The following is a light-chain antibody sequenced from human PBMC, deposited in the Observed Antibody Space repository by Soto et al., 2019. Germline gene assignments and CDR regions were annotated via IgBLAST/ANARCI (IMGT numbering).Light chain of an antibody. Sequence: QSALTQPASVSGSPGQSITISCTGTSTDVGGYNYVSWYQQHPGKAPKLMIYEVSNRPSGVSNRFSGSKSGNTASLTISGLQAEDEADYYCSSYTGSSTTWVFGGGTQLTVL. J-gene: IGLJ3*02. CDR2: EVS. CDR1: STDVGGYNY. V-gene: IGLV2-14*01. CDR3: SSYTGSSTTWV.